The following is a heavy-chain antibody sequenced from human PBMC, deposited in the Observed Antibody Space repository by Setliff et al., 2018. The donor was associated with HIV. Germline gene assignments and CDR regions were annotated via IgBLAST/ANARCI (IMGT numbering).Heavy chain of an antibody. CDR1: GGSINNYY. D-gene: IGHD3-10*01. CDR2: VYTSGST. CDR3: ARDQGSGSYYKVLNWFDP. V-gene: IGHV4-4*09. J-gene: IGHJ5*02. Sequence: SETLSLTCTVSGGSINNYYWSWIRQPPGKGLEWIGYVYTSGSTNYNPSLKSRVTISVDTSKKQFSLKLSSVTAADTAVYYCARDQGSGSYYKVLNWFDPWGQGTLVTVSS.